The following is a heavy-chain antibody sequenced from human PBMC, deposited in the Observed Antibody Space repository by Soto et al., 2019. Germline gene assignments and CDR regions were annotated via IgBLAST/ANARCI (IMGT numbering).Heavy chain of an antibody. D-gene: IGHD1-26*01. V-gene: IGHV4-4*02. CDR2: IYHSGST. J-gene: IGHJ6*02. CDR3: ARVSGSYYYGMDV. CDR1: GGSISSSNW. Sequence: QVQLQESGPGLVKPSGTLSLTCAVSGGSISSSNWWSWVRQPPGKGLEWIGEIYHSGSTNYNPSPKGRVTTPVAKSKNQFSLKLSSVTAADTAVYYCARVSGSYYYGMDVWGQGTTVTVSS.